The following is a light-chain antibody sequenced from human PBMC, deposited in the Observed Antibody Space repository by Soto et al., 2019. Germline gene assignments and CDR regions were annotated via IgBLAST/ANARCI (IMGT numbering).Light chain of an antibody. J-gene: IGKJ5*01. V-gene: IGKV1-5*01. Sequence: DIQMTQSPATLSASVGDRVTITCRASQTITRWLTWYQQKQGKAPRXLIYEASTLQSGVPSRFSGSGSGTEFAITISGLQPDDCASYYCQQYNSYPITFGQGTRLEIK. CDR1: QTITRW. CDR3: QQYNSYPIT. CDR2: EAS.